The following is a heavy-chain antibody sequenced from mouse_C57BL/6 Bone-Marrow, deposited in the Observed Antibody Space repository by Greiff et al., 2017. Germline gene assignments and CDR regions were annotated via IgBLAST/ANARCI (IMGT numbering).Heavy chain of an antibody. D-gene: IGHD2-10*01. CDR1: GFNIKDYY. CDR3: TTDAYSYYYAMDY. V-gene: IGHV14-1*01. CDR2: IDPEDGDT. J-gene: IGHJ4*01. Sequence: VQLQQSGAEIMRPGASVKLSCTASGFNIKDYYMHWVKQRPEQGLEWIGRIDPEDGDTESAPKFQGKATMTADTSSNTAYLQLSSLTSEDTAVYYCTTDAYSYYYAMDYWGQGTSVTVSS.